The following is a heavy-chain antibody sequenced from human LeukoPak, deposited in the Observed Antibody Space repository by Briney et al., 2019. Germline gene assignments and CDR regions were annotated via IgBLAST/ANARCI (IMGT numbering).Heavy chain of an antibody. CDR3: AREVRSSGYSLDY. D-gene: IGHD3-22*01. V-gene: IGHV4-4*07. CDR1: DGSISSYY. Sequence: PSETLSLTCTVSDGSISSYYWSWIRQPAGKGLEWIGRIYSSGSTNYNPSLKSRVTMSVDTSKNQFSLKLRSVTAADTAVYYCAREVRSSGYSLDYWGQGTLVTVSS. J-gene: IGHJ4*02. CDR2: IYSSGST.